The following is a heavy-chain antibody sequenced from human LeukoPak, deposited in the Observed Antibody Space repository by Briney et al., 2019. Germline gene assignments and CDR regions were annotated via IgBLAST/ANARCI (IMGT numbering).Heavy chain of an antibody. D-gene: IGHD3-3*01. CDR1: GFTFGSYV. CDR2: IWYEGSNI. Sequence: GGALRLSCAASGFTFGSYVMHLVPQAPGEGREGVAVIWYEGSNISYEDSVKGRFTIYRDNSKNTLFLQMNSLRAEDTAVYYCARGYDKPDYWGQGTLVTVSS. CDR3: ARGYDKPDY. J-gene: IGHJ4*01. V-gene: IGHV3-33*01.